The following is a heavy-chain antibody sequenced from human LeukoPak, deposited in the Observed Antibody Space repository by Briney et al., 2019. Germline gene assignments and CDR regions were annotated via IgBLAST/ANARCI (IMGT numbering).Heavy chain of an antibody. J-gene: IGHJ4*02. CDR2: IFWDDDD. CDR1: GFSLSTSGMC. D-gene: IGHD3-3*01. V-gene: IGHV2-5*08. Sequence: ESGPTLVNPTQTLTLTCTFSGFSLSTSGMCVSWIRQPPGKALEWLAVIFWDDDDRYIPSLKSRLTITKATSKNQVVLTMANMDPVDTATYYCAHRPGWRDYFDYWGQGTLVTVSS. CDR3: AHRPGWRDYFDY.